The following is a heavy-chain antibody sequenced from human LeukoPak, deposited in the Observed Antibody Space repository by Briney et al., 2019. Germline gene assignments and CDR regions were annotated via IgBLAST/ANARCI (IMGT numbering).Heavy chain of an antibody. Sequence: GESLKISCKGSGYSFTSYWIGWVRQMPGKGLEWMGIIYPGDSDTRYSPSFQGQVTISADKSISTAYLQWSSLEASDTAMYYCARSAAVADPYFDYWGQGTLVTVSS. V-gene: IGHV5-51*01. CDR2: IYPGDSDT. J-gene: IGHJ4*02. D-gene: IGHD6-19*01. CDR1: GYSFTSYW. CDR3: ARSAAVADPYFDY.